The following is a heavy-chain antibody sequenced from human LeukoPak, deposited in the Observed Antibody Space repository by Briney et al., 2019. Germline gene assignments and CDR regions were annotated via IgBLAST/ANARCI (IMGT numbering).Heavy chain of an antibody. Sequence: SETLSLTCTVSGGSISSSSYYWGWIRQPPGKGLEWIGSIYYSGSTNYNPSLKSRVTISVDTSKNQFSLKLSSVTAADTAVYYCARTGWQQLVPGAFDIWGQGTMVTVSS. CDR3: ARTGWQQLVPGAFDI. V-gene: IGHV4-39*07. D-gene: IGHD6-13*01. CDR1: GGSISSSSYY. J-gene: IGHJ3*02. CDR2: IYYSGST.